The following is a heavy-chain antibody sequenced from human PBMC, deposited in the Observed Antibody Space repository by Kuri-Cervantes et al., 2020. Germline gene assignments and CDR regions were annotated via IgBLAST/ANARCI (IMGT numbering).Heavy chain of an antibody. CDR2: INPNSGGT. CDR3: ASGGTGGWNNYFDY. V-gene: IGHV1-2*04. Sequence: ASVKVSCKASGYTFTGYYMHWVRQAPGQGLEWMGWINPNSGGTNYAQKFQGWVTMTRDMSTSTAYMELSSLRSEDTAVYYCASGGTGGWNNYFDYWGQGILVTVSS. CDR1: GYTFTGYY. D-gene: IGHD6-19*01. J-gene: IGHJ4*02.